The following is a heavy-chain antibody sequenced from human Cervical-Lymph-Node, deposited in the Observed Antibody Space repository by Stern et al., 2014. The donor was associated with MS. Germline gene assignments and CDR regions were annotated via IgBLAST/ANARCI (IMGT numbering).Heavy chain of an antibody. Sequence: EVQLVESGGGLVQPGGSLRLSCAASGFTFSGSWMTLVRQAPGKGLEWVASIKDDGSDRYYVDSVKGRFTISRDNAKTSLFLQMNGLRAEDTAVYYCARDRYFGAFDIWGQGTMVTVSS. CDR2: IKDDGSDR. D-gene: IGHD3-10*01. V-gene: IGHV3-7*01. CDR3: ARDRYFGAFDI. J-gene: IGHJ3*02. CDR1: GFTFSGSW.